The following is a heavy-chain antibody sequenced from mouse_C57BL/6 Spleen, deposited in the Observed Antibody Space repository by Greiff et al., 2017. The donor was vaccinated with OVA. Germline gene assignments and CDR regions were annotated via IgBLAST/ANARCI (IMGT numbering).Heavy chain of an antibody. CDR2: IDPSDSET. Sequence: VQLQQSGAELVRPGSSVKLSCKASGYTFTSYWMHWVKQRPIQGLEWIGNIDPSDSETHYNQKFKDKATLTVDKSSSTAYMQLSSLTSEDSAVYYCARWYYYGSSGYFDYWGQGTTLTVSS. D-gene: IGHD1-1*01. CDR1: GYTFTSYW. J-gene: IGHJ2*01. V-gene: IGHV1-52*01. CDR3: ARWYYYGSSGYFDY.